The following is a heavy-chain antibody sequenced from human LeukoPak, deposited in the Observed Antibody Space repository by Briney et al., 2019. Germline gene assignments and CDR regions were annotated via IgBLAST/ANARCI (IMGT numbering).Heavy chain of an antibody. CDR1: GFTFSTYA. CDR2: ISYDGSNK. Sequence: GRSLRLSCTASGFTFSTYAMHWVRQAPGKGLEWVAVISYDGSNKYYADSVKGRFTISRDNSKNTLYLQMNSLRAEDTAVYYCARALDEGARFDYWGQGTLVTVSS. V-gene: IGHV3-30-3*01. J-gene: IGHJ4*02. CDR3: ARALDEGARFDY.